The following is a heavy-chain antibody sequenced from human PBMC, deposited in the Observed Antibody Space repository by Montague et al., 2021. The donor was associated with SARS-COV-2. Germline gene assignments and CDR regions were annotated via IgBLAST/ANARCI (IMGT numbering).Heavy chain of an antibody. CDR2: IYHWGST. CDR3: ARFLGFCSSVNCYSSGMDV. J-gene: IGHJ6*02. D-gene: IGHD2-15*01. Sequence: SETLSLTCVVSGGAINSSNWWSWARQPPGKGLEWIGEIYHWGSTNYNPPLKSRVTISIDKSTNQLSLKLSSVTAADTAVYYCARFLGFCSSVNCYSSGMDVWGQGATVTVSS. CDR1: GGAINSSNW. V-gene: IGHV4-4*02.